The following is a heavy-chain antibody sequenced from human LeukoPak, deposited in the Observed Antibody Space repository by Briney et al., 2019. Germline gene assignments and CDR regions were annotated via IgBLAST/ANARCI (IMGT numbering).Heavy chain of an antibody. D-gene: IGHD2-21*01. CDR1: VGPITSDGHY. CDR3: ARGGLWWFDP. CDR2: IYYNGNT. Sequence: SETLSLTRTVSVGPITSDGHYSSWIRQHPGKGLEWIGYIYYNGNTYYNPSLKSRVTISVDTSKNQFSLNLSSVTAADTAVYYCARGGLWWFDPWGQGTLVTVSS. V-gene: IGHV4-31*03. J-gene: IGHJ5*02.